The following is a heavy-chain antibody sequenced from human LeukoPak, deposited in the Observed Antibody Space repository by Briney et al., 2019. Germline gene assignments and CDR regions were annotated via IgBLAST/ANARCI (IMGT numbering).Heavy chain of an antibody. J-gene: IGHJ4*03. CDR1: GFTFSNYA. Sequence: PGRSLRLSCTASGFTFSNYAVHWVRQAPGKGLEWVAVIYYDGSNKYYADSVKGRFTISRDNSKNMLYLQMNSLRAEDTAVYYCAKDELFLGDNGALYAFDYWGHGTIVTFSS. CDR3: AKDELFLGDNGALYAFDY. V-gene: IGHV3-33*06. D-gene: IGHD4/OR15-4a*01. CDR2: IYYDGSNK.